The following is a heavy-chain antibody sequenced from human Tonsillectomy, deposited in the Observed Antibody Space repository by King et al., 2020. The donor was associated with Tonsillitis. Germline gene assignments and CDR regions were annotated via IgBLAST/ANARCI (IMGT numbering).Heavy chain of an antibody. Sequence: QLVQSGAEVKKPGASGRVSCKASGYTFTAYYIHWVRQAPGQGLEWMGWINPKSGGTTYTQKFQGRVTMTRDTSISTAYMELSRLRSDDTAVYYCATGGSGWYLVYWGQGTLVTVSS. CDR2: INPKSGGT. V-gene: IGHV1-2*02. J-gene: IGHJ4*02. CDR1: GYTFTAYY. D-gene: IGHD6-19*01. CDR3: ATGGSGWYLVY.